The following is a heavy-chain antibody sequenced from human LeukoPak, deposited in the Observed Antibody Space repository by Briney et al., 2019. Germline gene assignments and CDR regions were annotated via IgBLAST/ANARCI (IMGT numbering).Heavy chain of an antibody. D-gene: IGHD3-10*01. Sequence: SETLSLTCTVSGGSISSYYWSWIRQPPGKGLEWIGYIYYSGSTNYNPSLKSRVTVSVDTSKNQFSLKLSSVTAADTAVYYCARDPGITMIRGAYNWFDPWGQGTLVTVSS. V-gene: IGHV4-59*01. J-gene: IGHJ5*02. CDR1: GGSISSYY. CDR3: ARDPGITMIRGAYNWFDP. CDR2: IYYSGST.